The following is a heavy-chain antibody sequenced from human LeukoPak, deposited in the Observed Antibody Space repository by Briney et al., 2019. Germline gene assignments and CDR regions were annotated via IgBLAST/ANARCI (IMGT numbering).Heavy chain of an antibody. V-gene: IGHV4-61*01. CDR2: IYYSGST. D-gene: IGHD3-3*01. Sequence: PSETLSLTCTVSGGSVSSGSYYWSWIRQPPGKGLEWIGYIYYSGSTNYNPSLKSRVTISVDTSKNQFSLKLSSVTAADTAVYYCAREVYSYDFWSGYQDYWGQGTLVTVSS. CDR3: AREVYSYDFWSGYQDY. J-gene: IGHJ4*02. CDR1: GGSVSSGSYY.